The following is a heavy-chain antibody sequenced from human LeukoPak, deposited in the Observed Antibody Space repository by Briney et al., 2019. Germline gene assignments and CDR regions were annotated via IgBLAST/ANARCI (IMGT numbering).Heavy chain of an antibody. J-gene: IGHJ4*02. Sequence: SVKVSCKASGGTFSSYAISWVRQAPGQGLEWMGRIIPILGIANYAQKFQGRVTITADKSTSTAYMELSSLRSEDTAVYYCARVGGTTRQFDYWGQGTLVTVSS. CDR2: IIPILGIA. D-gene: IGHD1-14*01. CDR1: GGTFSSYA. CDR3: ARVGGTTRQFDY. V-gene: IGHV1-69*04.